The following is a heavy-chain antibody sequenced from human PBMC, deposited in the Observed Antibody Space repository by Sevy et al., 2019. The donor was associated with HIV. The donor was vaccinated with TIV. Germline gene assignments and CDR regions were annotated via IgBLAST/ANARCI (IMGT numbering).Heavy chain of an antibody. CDR3: ARARYSGSYFDY. CDR2: ISSSSSYI. D-gene: IGHD1-26*01. V-gene: IGHV3-21*01. CDR1: GFTFSSYS. J-gene: IGHJ4*02. Sequence: GGSLRLSCAASGFTFSSYSMNWVRQAPGKGLEWVSSISSSSSYIYYADSMKGRFTISRDNAKNSLYLQMNSLRAEDTAVYYCARARYSGSYFDYWGQGTLVTVSS.